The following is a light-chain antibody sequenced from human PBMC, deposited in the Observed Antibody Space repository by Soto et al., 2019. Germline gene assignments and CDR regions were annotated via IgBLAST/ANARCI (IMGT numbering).Light chain of an antibody. CDR1: QRVANNF. J-gene: IGKJ1*01. CDR3: HQSGTTPLT. CDR2: AAS. V-gene: IGKV3-20*01. Sequence: PGERATLSCRASQRVANNFLAWYQQKPGQAPRLLIFAASKRASDIPARFSGSGSGSDFTLTISRLEPADFAVYYCHQSGTTPLTFGQGTKVEIK.